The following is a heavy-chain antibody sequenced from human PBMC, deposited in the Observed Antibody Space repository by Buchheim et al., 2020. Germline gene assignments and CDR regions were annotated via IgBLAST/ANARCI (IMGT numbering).Heavy chain of an antibody. Sequence: QVQLQESGPGLVKPSETLSLTCTVSGGSISSYYWSWIRQPPGKGLEWIGEINHSGSTNYNPSLKGRVTISVDTSKNQFSLKLSSVTAADTAVYYCARYRWRGPGHYYGMDVWGQGTT. V-gene: IGHV4-34*10. CDR2: INHSGST. CDR1: GGSISSYY. D-gene: IGHD5-24*01. J-gene: IGHJ6*02. CDR3: ARYRWRGPGHYYGMDV.